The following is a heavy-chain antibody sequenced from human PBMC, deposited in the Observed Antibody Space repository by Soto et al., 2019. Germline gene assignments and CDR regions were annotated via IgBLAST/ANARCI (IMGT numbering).Heavy chain of an antibody. Sequence: VQLVESGGGLVSPGGSLTLSCVGSGFRFSDHSMHWVRRAPGTGLQWLSYISSRGDTTHYADAVRGRFTVSRDNAKNSVFLRMASLRDDDTAMYYCASLPKGSLVTAWGQGTLVTVSS. CDR2: ISSRGDTT. CDR3: ASLPKGSLVTA. V-gene: IGHV3-48*02. CDR1: GFRFSDHS. J-gene: IGHJ4*02. D-gene: IGHD2-21*02.